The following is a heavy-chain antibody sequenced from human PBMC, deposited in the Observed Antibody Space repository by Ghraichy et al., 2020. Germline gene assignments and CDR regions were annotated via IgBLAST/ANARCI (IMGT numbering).Heavy chain of an antibody. Sequence: ASVKVSCKASGYTFTGYYMHWVRQAPGQGLEWMGRINPNSGGTNYAQKFQGRVTMTRDTSISTAYMELSRLRSDDTAVYYCARQPPPYVVPFDYWGQGTLGTGSS. CDR3: ARQPPPYVVPFDY. CDR2: INPNSGGT. J-gene: IGHJ4*02. V-gene: IGHV1-2*06. D-gene: IGHD2-21*01. CDR1: GYTFTGYY.